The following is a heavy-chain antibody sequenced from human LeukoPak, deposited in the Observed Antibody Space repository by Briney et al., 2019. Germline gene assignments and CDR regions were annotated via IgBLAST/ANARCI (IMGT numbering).Heavy chain of an antibody. CDR1: GFTFSSYS. CDR2: ISSSSSTI. Sequence: GGSLRLSCAASGFTFSSYSMNRVRQAPGKGLEWVSYISSSSSTIYYADSVKGRFTISRDNAKNSLYLQMNSLRAEDTAVYYCAREEGSSWYLAFSGYYCYYYMDVWGKGTTVTVSS. D-gene: IGHD6-13*01. J-gene: IGHJ6*03. V-gene: IGHV3-48*01. CDR3: AREEGSSWYLAFSGYYCYYYMDV.